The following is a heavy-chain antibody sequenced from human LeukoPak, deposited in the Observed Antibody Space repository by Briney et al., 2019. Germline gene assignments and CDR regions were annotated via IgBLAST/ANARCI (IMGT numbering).Heavy chain of an antibody. CDR2: ISGSGGNT. CDR1: GFTFSSNA. CDR3: AKSGSDYYYVFDY. V-gene: IGHV3-23*01. D-gene: IGHD3-22*01. Sequence: GGSLRLSCAASGFTFSSNAMSWVRQAPGKGLVWVSGISGSGGNTYYADSVKGRFTISRDNSKNTLHLQINSLRAEDTAVYYCAKSGSDYYYVFDYWGQGTLVTVSS. J-gene: IGHJ4*02.